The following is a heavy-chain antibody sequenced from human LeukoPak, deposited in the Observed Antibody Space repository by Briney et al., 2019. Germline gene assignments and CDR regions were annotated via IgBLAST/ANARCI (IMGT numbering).Heavy chain of an antibody. CDR1: GFTFSSYA. CDR2: ISGIGGSP. Sequence: PGRSLRLSCAASGFTFSSYAMSWVRPAPGKGLEWVSAISGIGGSPYYADSVKGRFPTSRDNPKNTPYLHMNSLRAQDPALYYCVRGKYYDILTGPIGLCVYGGEGTVVSVSS. V-gene: IGHV3-23*01. CDR3: VRGKYYDILTGPIGLCVY. J-gene: IGHJ4*02. D-gene: IGHD3-9*01.